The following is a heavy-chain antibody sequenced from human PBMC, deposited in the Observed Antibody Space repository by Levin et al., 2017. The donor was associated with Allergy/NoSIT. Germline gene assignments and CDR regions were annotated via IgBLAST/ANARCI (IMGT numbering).Heavy chain of an antibody. Sequence: SETLSLTCAVYGGSFSGYYWSWIRQPPGKGLEWIGEINHSGSTNYNPSLKSRVTISVDTSKNQFSLKLSSVTAADTAVYYCARGIRITMVQGVIKGGTGRSTGDYYMDGWGKGTTVTVSS. CDR2: INHSGST. V-gene: IGHV4-34*01. J-gene: IGHJ6*03. CDR1: GGSFSGYY. CDR3: ARGIRITMVQGVIKGGTGRSTGDYYMDG. D-gene: IGHD3-10*01.